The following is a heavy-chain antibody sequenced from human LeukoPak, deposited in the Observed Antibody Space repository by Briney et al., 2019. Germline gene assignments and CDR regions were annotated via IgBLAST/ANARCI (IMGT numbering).Heavy chain of an antibody. CDR1: GYTFTSYG. CDR2: INPNSGGT. J-gene: IGHJ3*02. D-gene: IGHD2-15*01. Sequence: ASVKVSCKASGYTFTSYGISWVRQAPGQGLEWMGWINPNSGGTNYAQKFQGRVTMTRDTSISTAYMELSRLRSDDTAVYYCARGGSGRNDDAFDIWGQGTMVTVSS. V-gene: IGHV1-2*02. CDR3: ARGGSGRNDDAFDI.